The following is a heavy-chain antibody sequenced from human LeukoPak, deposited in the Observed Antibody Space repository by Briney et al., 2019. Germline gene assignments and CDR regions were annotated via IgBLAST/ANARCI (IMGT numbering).Heavy chain of an antibody. D-gene: IGHD5-18*01. J-gene: IGHJ4*02. CDR3: AKNCYSYGHCN. CDR2: ISSSSSYI. V-gene: IGHV3-21*01. CDR1: GFTFSSYS. Sequence: GGSLRLSCAASGFTFSSYSMNWIRQAPGKGLEWVSSISSSSSYIYYADSVKGRFTISRDNAKNSLYLQMNSLRAEDTAVYYCAKNCYSYGHCNWGQGTLVTVSS.